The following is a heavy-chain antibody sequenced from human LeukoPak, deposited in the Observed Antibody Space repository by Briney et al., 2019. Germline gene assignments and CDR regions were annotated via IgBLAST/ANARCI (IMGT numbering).Heavy chain of an antibody. CDR3: ATYNCTTTSCHPYFVAN. J-gene: IGHJ4*02. D-gene: IGHD2-2*01. CDR2: INPDNGYT. CDR1: AYPFTRYS. V-gene: IGHV1-18*01. Sequence: ASVKVSCKASAYPFTRYSITWVRLPPGQGLEWMGWINPDNGYTKYAQKFQGRVTMTTDTSTSTAHMELRSLRSDDTAVYYCATYNCTTTSCHPYFVANWGQGTLVTVSS.